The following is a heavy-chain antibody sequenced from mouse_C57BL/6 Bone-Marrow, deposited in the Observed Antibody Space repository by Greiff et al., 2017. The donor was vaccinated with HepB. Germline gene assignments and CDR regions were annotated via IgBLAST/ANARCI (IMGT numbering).Heavy chain of an antibody. CDR1: GYTFTSYW. CDR3: ARRRIGFITTVVADFDY. V-gene: IGHV1-55*01. Sequence: QVQLQQPGAELVKPGASVKMSCKASGYTFTSYWITWVKQRPGQGLEWIGDIYPGSGSTNYNEKFKSKATLTVDTSSSTAYMQLSSLTSEDSAVYYCARRRIGFITTVVADFDYWGQGTTLTVSS. J-gene: IGHJ2*01. CDR2: IYPGSGST. D-gene: IGHD1-1*01.